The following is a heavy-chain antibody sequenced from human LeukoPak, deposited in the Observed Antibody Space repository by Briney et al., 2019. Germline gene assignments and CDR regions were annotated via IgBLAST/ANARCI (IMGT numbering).Heavy chain of an antibody. J-gene: IGHJ3*01. Sequence: GGSLRLSCAASVFTFSSYAMSWVRQAPGRGLEWVSIISGSGESTFYADSVKGRFIISRDNSKNTLYVQMNSLRAEDTAVYYCAKRSGGSGGSSVVYDFWGQGTLVSVSS. CDR1: VFTFSSYA. CDR2: ISGSGEST. D-gene: IGHD2-15*01. CDR3: AKRSGGSGGSSVVYDF. V-gene: IGHV3-23*01.